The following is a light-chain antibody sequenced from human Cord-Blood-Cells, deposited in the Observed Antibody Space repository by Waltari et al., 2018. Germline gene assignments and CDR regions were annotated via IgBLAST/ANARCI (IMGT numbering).Light chain of an antibody. CDR3: SSYTSSSTLV. CDR1: SRAVGVYNY. J-gene: IGLJ2*01. CDR2: DVS. V-gene: IGLV2-14*01. Sequence: QSALTQPPSVSGSPGRSITISCPGTSRAVGVYNYAPWYQQHPGKAPKLMIYDVSNRPSGVSNRFSGSKSGNTASLTISGLQAEDEADYYCSSYTSSSTLVFGGGTKLTVL.